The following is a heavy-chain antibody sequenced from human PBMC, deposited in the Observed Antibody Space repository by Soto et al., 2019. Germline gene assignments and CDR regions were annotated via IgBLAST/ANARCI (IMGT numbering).Heavy chain of an antibody. CDR2: IYHSGST. J-gene: IGHJ4*02. CDR1: GGSISSGGYS. D-gene: IGHD2-15*01. Sequence: SETLSLTCAGSGGSISSGGYSWSWIRQPPGKGLEWIGYIYHSGSTYYNPSLKSRVTISVDRSKNQFSLKLSSVTAADTAVYYCARGKPHGGHLDYWGQGTLVTVSS. CDR3: ARGKPHGGHLDY. V-gene: IGHV4-30-2*01.